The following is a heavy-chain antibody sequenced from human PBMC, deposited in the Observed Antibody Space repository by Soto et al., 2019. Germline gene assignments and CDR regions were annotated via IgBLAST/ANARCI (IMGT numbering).Heavy chain of an antibody. J-gene: IGHJ5*02. Sequence: GESLKISCAASGFSLRTYGMHWLRRAPGKGLEWVAFIWYDGTKKFYANSVKGRSTISKDNSNNILYLQMSGLRAEDTAVYYCARDVVTAVAGSVNWFDPWGQGTLVTVSS. CDR2: IWYDGTKK. V-gene: IGHV3-33*01. D-gene: IGHD6-19*01. CDR3: ARDVVTAVAGSVNWFDP. CDR1: GFSLRTYG.